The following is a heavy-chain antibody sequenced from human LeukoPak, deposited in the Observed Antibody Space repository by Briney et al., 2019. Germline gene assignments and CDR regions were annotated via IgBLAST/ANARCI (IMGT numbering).Heavy chain of an antibody. D-gene: IGHD1/OR15-1a*01. J-gene: IGHJ4*02. CDR1: GGAIRSHY. Sequence: SETLSLTCTVSGGAIRSHYWNWIRQPAGKGLEWIGRIYSSGYTNDNPFLKSRITMSVNMSKNQFSLRLNSVTAADTAVYYCARGEHSVDSWGQGMLVTVSS. V-gene: IGHV4-4*07. CDR3: ARGEHSVDS. CDR2: IYSSGYT.